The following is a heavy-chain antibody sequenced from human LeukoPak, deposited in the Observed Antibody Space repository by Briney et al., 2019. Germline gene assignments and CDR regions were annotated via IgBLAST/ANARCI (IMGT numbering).Heavy chain of an antibody. CDR1: GFIFSCCG. D-gene: IGHD6-19*01. J-gene: IGHJ4*02. CDR3: AREATLLRKQWLAY. CDR2: IWADGSNK. V-gene: IGHV3-33*01. Sequence: GGSLRLSCAASGFIFSCCGLHWVRQAPGKGLEWVAVIWADGSNKYYADSMKGRFTISRDNSKNTLYLQMNSLRAEDTAVYYCAREATLLRKQWLAYWGQGSLVTVSS.